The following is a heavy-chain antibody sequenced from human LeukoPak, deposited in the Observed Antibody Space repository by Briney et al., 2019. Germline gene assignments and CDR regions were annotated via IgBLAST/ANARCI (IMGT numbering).Heavy chain of an antibody. CDR3: ARERVIAARPHFIYYYYMDV. J-gene: IGHJ6*03. D-gene: IGHD6-6*01. Sequence: PSETLSLTCTVSGGSLSSGSYYWSWIRQPAGKGLEWIGRIYTSGSTNYNPSLKSRVTISVDTSKNQFSLKLSSVTAADTAVYYCARERVIAARPHFIYYYYMDVWGKGTTVTVSS. CDR1: GGSLSSGSYY. V-gene: IGHV4-61*02. CDR2: IYTSGST.